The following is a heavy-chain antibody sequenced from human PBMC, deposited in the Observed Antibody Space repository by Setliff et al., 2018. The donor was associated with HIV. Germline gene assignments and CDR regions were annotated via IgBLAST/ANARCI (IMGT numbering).Heavy chain of an antibody. CDR3: ARGVISRDAFDI. CDR2: IYYSGST. CDR1: GGSISSHY. Sequence: TSETLSLTCTVSGGSISSHYWSWIRQPPGKGLEWIGYIYYSGSTNYNPSLKSRVTMSVDTSKNQFSLKLSSVTAADTAVYYCARGVISRDAFDIWGQGTMVTVSS. D-gene: IGHD2-21*01. V-gene: IGHV4-59*11. J-gene: IGHJ3*02.